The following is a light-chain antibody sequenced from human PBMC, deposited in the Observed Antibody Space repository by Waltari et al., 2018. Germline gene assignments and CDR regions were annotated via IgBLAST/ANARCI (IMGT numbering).Light chain of an antibody. CDR3: QSFDYRLDGSRV. V-gene: IGLV1-40*01. CDR2: DNS. J-gene: IGLJ3*02. CDR1: SSAIGAGYL. Sequence: QSVLTQPPSVSGAPGQRVTISSPGRSSAIGAGYLVHWYQQLPGTAPKLLIYDNSNRPSGVPDRFSGSKSGSSASLAITGLQAEDEADYYCQSFDYRLDGSRVFGGGTKLTVL.